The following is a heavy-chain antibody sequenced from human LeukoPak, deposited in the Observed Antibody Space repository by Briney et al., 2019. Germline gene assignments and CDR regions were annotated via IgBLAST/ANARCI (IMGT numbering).Heavy chain of an antibody. V-gene: IGHV1-69*01. CDR2: IIPIFGTA. D-gene: IGHD2-2*01. J-gene: IGHJ6*03. CDR1: GGTFSSYA. CDR3: AGPRERYQLMGAYYYYMDV. Sequence: SVKVSCKASGGTFSSYAISWVRQAPGQGLEWMGGIIPIFGTANYAQKFQGRVTITADESTRTAYMELSSLRSEDTAVYYCAGPRERYQLMGAYYYYMDVWGKGTTVTVSS.